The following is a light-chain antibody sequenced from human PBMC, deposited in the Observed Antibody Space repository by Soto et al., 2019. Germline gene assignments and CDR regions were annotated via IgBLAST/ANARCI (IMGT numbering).Light chain of an antibody. CDR2: GAS. Sequence: EIVLTQSPGTLSLSPGERATLSCRASQSVSSSYLAWYQQKPGQAPRLLIYGASSRATGIPDRFSGSGSGTDFTLPISRREPEDFAVYYCQQYGSSPRTFGQGTKVDI. J-gene: IGKJ1*01. CDR1: QSVSSSY. CDR3: QQYGSSPRT. V-gene: IGKV3-20*01.